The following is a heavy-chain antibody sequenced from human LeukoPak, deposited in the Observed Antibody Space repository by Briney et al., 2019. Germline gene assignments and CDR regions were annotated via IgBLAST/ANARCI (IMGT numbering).Heavy chain of an antibody. CDR2: ISGSGDST. CDR3: AKDKWDY. J-gene: IGHJ4*02. V-gene: IGHV3-23*01. D-gene: IGHD2-8*01. Sequence: GGSLRLSCAASGFTFSSDAMSWVRQAPGKGLEWVSGISGSGDSTYYADSVKGRFTISRDNSKNTLYLQMNSLSAEDTAVYYCAKDKWDYWGQGTLVTVSS. CDR1: GFTFSSDA.